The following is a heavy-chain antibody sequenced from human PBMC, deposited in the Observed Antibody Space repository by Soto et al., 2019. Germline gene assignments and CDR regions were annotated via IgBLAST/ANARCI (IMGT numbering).Heavy chain of an antibody. CDR2: IQSSSGAM. CDR1: GFTFNTYS. CDR3: VRDYMWALDM. J-gene: IGHJ3*02. Sequence: EVQLVESGGDLVQPGGSLRLSCAASGFTFNTYSMNWVRQAPGKGLEWISYIQSSSGAMYYADSVKGRFTISRDNAKSSLFLQMNSLRVEDTAVYYCVRDYMWALDMWGRGTMVTVSS. V-gene: IGHV3-48*01. D-gene: IGHD2-21*01.